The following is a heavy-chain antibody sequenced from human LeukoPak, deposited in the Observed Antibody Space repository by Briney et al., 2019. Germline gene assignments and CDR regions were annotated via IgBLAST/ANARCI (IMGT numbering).Heavy chain of an antibody. V-gene: IGHV3-33*01. J-gene: IGHJ3*02. CDR3: ARDAPRGDSSGSPAPDAFDI. D-gene: IGHD3-22*01. CDR1: GFTFSSYG. Sequence: PGGSLRLSCAASGFTFSSYGMHWVRQAPGKGLEWVAVIWYDGSNKYYADSVKGRFTISRDNSKNTLYLQMNSLRAEDTAVYYRARDAPRGDSSGSPAPDAFDIWGQGTMVTVSS. CDR2: IWYDGSNK.